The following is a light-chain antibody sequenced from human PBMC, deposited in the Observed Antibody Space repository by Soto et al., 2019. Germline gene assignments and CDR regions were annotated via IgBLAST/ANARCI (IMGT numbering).Light chain of an antibody. CDR1: QSISRTY. V-gene: IGKV3-20*01. CDR2: DAS. CDR3: QQYGSSPFT. J-gene: IGKJ3*01. Sequence: EIVLTQSPGTLSLSPGERATLSCRASQSISRTYLAWYQQKPGQAPRLLIYDASSRATGIPDRFSGSGSGTDFTLTISRLEPEDFAVYYCQQYGSSPFTFGPGTKVDIK.